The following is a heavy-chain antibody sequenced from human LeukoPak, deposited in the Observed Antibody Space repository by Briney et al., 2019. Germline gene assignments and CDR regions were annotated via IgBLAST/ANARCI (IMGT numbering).Heavy chain of an antibody. CDR3: ARHAGSYEPHLDY. D-gene: IGHD3-10*01. Sequence: SETLSLTCTVSGGSISSSSYYWGWIRQPPGKGLEWIGSIYYSGNTYYNPSLKSRVTISVDTSKNQFSLKLSSVTAADTAVYYCARHAGSYEPHLDYWGQGTLVTVSS. CDR1: GGSISSSSYY. CDR2: IYYSGNT. J-gene: IGHJ4*02. V-gene: IGHV4-39*01.